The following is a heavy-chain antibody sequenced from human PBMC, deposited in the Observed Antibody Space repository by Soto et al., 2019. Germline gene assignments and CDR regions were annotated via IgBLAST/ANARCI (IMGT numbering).Heavy chain of an antibody. J-gene: IGHJ5*02. Sequence: SGPRCEPTQTLTLTCTFSGFSLSTSGVGVGWICQPPGKALEWLALIYWDDDKRYSPSLKSRLTITKDTSKNQVVLTMTNMDPVDTATYYCAHLPLGTWFDPWGQGTLVTVSS. D-gene: IGHD3-10*01. CDR2: IYWDDDK. V-gene: IGHV2-5*02. CDR3: AHLPLGTWFDP. CDR1: GFSLSTSGVG.